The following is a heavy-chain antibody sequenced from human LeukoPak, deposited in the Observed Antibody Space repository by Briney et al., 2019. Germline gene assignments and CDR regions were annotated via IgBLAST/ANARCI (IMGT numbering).Heavy chain of an antibody. CDR1: GYTFTDYY. Sequence: ASVKVSCKASGYTFTDYYMHWVRQAPGRGLGWMGWINSNSGDTNYAQNFQGRVTMTRDTSISTAYLELSRLRSDDTAVYYCARCNWKYSDAFDIWGQGTMVSVSS. J-gene: IGHJ3*02. CDR2: INSNSGDT. V-gene: IGHV1-2*02. D-gene: IGHD1-7*01. CDR3: ARCNWKYSDAFDI.